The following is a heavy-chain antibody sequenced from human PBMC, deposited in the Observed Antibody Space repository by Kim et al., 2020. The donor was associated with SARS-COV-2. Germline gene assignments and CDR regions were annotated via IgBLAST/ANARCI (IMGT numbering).Heavy chain of an antibody. CDR1: GFRFSTSW. CDR2: VDPYGGLR. Sequence: GGSLRLSCAASGFRFSTSWMHWVRQAPGKGLVWVSRVDPYGGLRTYPDSVKGRFTISRDNAKNTLYLQMNSLRVEDTAVYYCASSEPIIFGTLKFAPWGRGTLVTVSS. D-gene: IGHD3-9*01. J-gene: IGHJ5*02. CDR3: ASSEPIIFGTLKFAP. V-gene: IGHV3-74*03.